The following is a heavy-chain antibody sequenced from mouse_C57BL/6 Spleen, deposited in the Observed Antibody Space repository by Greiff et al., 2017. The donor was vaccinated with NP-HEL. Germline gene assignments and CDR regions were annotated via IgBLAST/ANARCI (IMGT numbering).Heavy chain of an antibody. J-gene: IGHJ4*01. V-gene: IGHV1-54*01. D-gene: IGHD4-1*01. CDR3: ARSGTSYAMDY. CDR1: GYAFTNYL. Sequence: QVQLKQSGAELVRPGTSVKVSCKASGYAFTNYLIEWVKQRPGQGLEWIGVINPGSGGTNYNEKFKGKATLTADKSSSTAYMQLSSLTSEDSAVYFCARSGTSYAMDYWGRGTTVTVSS. CDR2: INPGSGGT.